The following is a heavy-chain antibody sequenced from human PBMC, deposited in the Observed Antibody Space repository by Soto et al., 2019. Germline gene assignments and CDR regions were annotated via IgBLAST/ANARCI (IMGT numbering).Heavy chain of an antibody. J-gene: IGHJ3*01. V-gene: IGHV3-48*01. CDR1: GFTFRNYG. CDR3: ARDQLYYNDISGRPLNAFDV. D-gene: IGHD3-22*01. CDR2: IGIGSSTK. Sequence: GGSLRLSCAASGFTFRNYGMNWVRQAPGKGLEWVSYIGIGSSTKYYADSMKGRFTISRDNAKNSLYLQMNSLRAEDTAVYYCARDQLYYNDISGRPLNAFDVWGQGKMVTVSS.